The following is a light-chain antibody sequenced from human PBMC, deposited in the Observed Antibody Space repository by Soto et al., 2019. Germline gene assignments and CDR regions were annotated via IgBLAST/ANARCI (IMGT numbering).Light chain of an antibody. CDR3: CSYTTSSTYV. J-gene: IGLJ1*01. V-gene: IGLV2-14*01. CDR1: SSDVGGYNY. Sequence: ALTQPASVSGSPGQSITISCTGTSSDVGGYNYVSWYQQHPGKAPKLMIYEVSYRPSGVSNRFSGSKSGNTASLTISGLQAEDEADYYCCSYTTSSTYVFGTGTKLTVL. CDR2: EVS.